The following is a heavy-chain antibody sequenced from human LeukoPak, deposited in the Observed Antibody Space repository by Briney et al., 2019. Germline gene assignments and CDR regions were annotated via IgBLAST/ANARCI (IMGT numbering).Heavy chain of an antibody. CDR1: GFTLRTSW. Sequence: PGGSLRLSCAASGFTLRTSWMSWVRQAPGKGLEWVANIKQDGSEKSYVDSVKGRFTISRDNAKNSLYLQMNSLRAEDTAVYYCAKDGGGPLDWGQGTLVTVSS. J-gene: IGHJ4*02. CDR3: AKDGGGPLD. V-gene: IGHV3-7*01. CDR2: IKQDGSEK. D-gene: IGHD3-10*01.